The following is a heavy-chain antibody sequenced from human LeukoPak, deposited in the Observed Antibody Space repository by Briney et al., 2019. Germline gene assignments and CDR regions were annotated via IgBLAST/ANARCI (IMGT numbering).Heavy chain of an antibody. Sequence: GGSLRLSCAASGFTFSDYYMSWIRQAPGKGLEWASYISSSCSTIYYADSVKGRFTISRDNAQNSLYLQMNSLRAEDTAVYYCAREHPRGGWLYDYGGQGTLVTVSS. CDR1: GFTFSDYY. CDR2: ISSSCSTI. J-gene: IGHJ4*02. CDR3: AREHPRGGWLYDY. V-gene: IGHV3-11*01. D-gene: IGHD6-19*01.